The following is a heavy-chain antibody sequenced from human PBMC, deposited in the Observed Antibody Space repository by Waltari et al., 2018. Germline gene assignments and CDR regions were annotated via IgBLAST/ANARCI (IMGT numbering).Heavy chain of an antibody. CDR2: IYYSGST. D-gene: IGHD3-22*01. V-gene: IGHV4-39*01. J-gene: IGHJ4*02. CDR3: ARQFGQYSSGYANYFDY. CDR1: GGSISSSSYY. Sequence: QLQLQESGPGLVKPSETLSLTCTVSGGSISSSSYYWGWIRQPPGKGLEWIGSIYYSGSTYYNPSLKSRVTISVDTSKNQFSLKLSSVTAADTAVYYCARQFGQYSSGYANYFDYWGQGTLVTVSS.